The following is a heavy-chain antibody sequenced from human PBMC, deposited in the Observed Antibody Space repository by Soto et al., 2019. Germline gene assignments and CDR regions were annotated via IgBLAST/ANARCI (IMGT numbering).Heavy chain of an antibody. Sequence: ASEKISCKVSGYTLTELSMHWVRQAPGKGLEWMGGFDPEDGETIYAQKFQGRVTMTEDTSTDTAYMELSSLRSEDTAVYYCASQAYYLFKYWGQGTLVAVSS. CDR1: GYTLTELS. D-gene: IGHD3-22*01. CDR2: FDPEDGET. CDR3: ASQAYYLFKY. V-gene: IGHV1-24*01. J-gene: IGHJ4*02.